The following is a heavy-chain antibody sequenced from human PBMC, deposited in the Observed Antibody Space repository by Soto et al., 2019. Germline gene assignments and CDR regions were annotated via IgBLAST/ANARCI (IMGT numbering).Heavy chain of an antibody. CDR3: ARGGEYYDSSGYPDHYFDC. CDR2: INAGNGNT. V-gene: IGHV1-3*01. CDR1: GYTFTSYA. J-gene: IGHJ4*02. Sequence: QVQLVQSGAEVKKPGASVKVSCKASGYTFTSYAMHWVRQAPGQRLEWMGWINAGNGNTKYSQKFQGRVTITRDTSVSIAYMELSSLRSEDMAVYYCARGGEYYDSSGYPDHYFDCWGQGTLVTVSS. D-gene: IGHD3-22*01.